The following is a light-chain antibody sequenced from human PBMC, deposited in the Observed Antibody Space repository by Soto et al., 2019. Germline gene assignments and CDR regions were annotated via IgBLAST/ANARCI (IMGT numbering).Light chain of an antibody. V-gene: IGKV1-33*01. CDR2: DAS. J-gene: IGKJ3*01. CDR1: QDIGTY. Sequence: DLQMTQSPPSLSASVGDRVTITCQASQDIGTYLNWYQHKPGKAPNLVIYDASNLETGVPSRFSGGGSGTDFTFTISSLRPEDIATYYCQHFNHLPLFGPGTKVDF. CDR3: QHFNHLPL.